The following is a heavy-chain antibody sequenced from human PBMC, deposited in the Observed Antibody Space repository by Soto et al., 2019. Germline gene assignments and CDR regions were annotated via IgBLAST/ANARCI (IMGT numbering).Heavy chain of an antibody. CDR3: ARGLRRQLLNWFDP. CDR2: IYTSGTT. D-gene: IGHD2-2*01. J-gene: IGHJ5*02. V-gene: IGHV4-4*07. Sequence: PSETLSLTCTVSGRSMSGYYWSWIRQPAGERLEWIGRIYTSGTTDFNPSLKGRVTMSVDTSKNQFSLKLTSVTAADTAVYYCARGLRRQLLNWFDPWGQGTLVTVSS. CDR1: GRSMSGYY.